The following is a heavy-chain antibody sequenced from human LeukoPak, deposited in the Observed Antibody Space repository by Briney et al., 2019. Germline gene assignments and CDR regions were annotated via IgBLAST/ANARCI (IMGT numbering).Heavy chain of an antibody. CDR3: AKPRNELWLHDAFDI. Sequence: GGSLRLSCAASGFTFSSYGMHWARQAPGKGLEWVAVISYDGSNKYYADSVKGRFTISRDNSKNTLYLQMNSLRAEDTAVYYCAKPRNELWLHDAFDIWGQGTMVTVSS. CDR2: ISYDGSNK. V-gene: IGHV3-30*18. CDR1: GFTFSSYG. D-gene: IGHD5-18*01. J-gene: IGHJ3*02.